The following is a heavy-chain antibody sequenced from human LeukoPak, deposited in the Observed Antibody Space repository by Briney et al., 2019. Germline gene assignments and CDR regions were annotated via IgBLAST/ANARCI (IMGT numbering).Heavy chain of an antibody. CDR3: ARVVKGYSSREPRWAFDI. CDR2: ISAYNGNT. D-gene: IGHD6-13*01. Sequence: ASVKVSCKASGYTFTSYGISWVRQAPGQGLEWMGWISAYNGNTNYAQKLQGRVTMTTDTSTSTAYMELRSLRSDDTAVYYCARVVKGYSSREPRWAFDIWGQGTMVTVSS. V-gene: IGHV1-18*01. J-gene: IGHJ3*02. CDR1: GYTFTSYG.